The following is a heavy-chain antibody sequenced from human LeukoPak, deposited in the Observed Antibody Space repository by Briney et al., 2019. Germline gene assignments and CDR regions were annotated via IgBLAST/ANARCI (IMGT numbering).Heavy chain of an antibody. V-gene: IGHV3-30*03. D-gene: IGHD3-16*02. Sequence: PGGSLRLSCAASGFTFSSYGMHWVRQAPGKGLEWVAVISYDGSNKYYADSVKGRFTISRDNAKNSLYLQMNSLRAEDTAVYYCAAYVWGSYRYDYWGQGTLVTVSS. CDR3: AAYVWGSYRYDY. CDR2: ISYDGSNK. J-gene: IGHJ4*02. CDR1: GFTFSSYG.